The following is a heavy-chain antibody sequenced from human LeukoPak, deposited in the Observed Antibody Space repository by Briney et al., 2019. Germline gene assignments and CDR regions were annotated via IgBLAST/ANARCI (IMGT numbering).Heavy chain of an antibody. CDR3: VNFAGYSRSKFDD. CDR2: ISSNGDNT. Sequence: PGGSLRLSCSASGFTFSSYVMHWVRQAPGKGLEYVSAISSNGDNTYYADSVKGRFTISRDNSKNTLYLQMSSLRAEDTAAYYCVNFAGYSRSKFDDWGQGTVVTVSS. J-gene: IGHJ4*02. D-gene: IGHD6-13*01. V-gene: IGHV3-64D*09. CDR1: GFTFSSYV.